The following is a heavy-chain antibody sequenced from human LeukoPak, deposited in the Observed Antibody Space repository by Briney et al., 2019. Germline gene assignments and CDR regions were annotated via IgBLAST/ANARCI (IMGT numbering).Heavy chain of an antibody. CDR2: INHSGST. D-gene: IGHD5-18*01. V-gene: IGHV4-39*01. CDR3: ARHVVQLWSNNWFDP. CDR1: GGSISTSNYY. J-gene: IGHJ5*02. Sequence: SETLSLTRTVSGGSISTSNYYWSWIRQPPGKGLEWIGEINHSGSTNYNPSLKSRVTISVDTSKNQFSLKLSSVTAADTAVYYCARHVVQLWSNNWFDPWGQGTLVTVSS.